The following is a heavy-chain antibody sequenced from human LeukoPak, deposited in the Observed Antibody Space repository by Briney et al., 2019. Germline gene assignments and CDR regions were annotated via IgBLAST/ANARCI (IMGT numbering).Heavy chain of an antibody. Sequence: GGSLRLSCAASGFTFDDYAMHWVRQAPGKGLEWVSGISWNSGSIGYADSVKGRFTISRDNAKNSLYLQMNSLRAEDTAVYYCARGGAWIQLWLSGSFDYWGQGTLVTVSS. D-gene: IGHD5-18*01. CDR2: ISWNSGSI. CDR3: ARGGAWIQLWLSGSFDY. CDR1: GFTFDDYA. V-gene: IGHV3-9*01. J-gene: IGHJ4*02.